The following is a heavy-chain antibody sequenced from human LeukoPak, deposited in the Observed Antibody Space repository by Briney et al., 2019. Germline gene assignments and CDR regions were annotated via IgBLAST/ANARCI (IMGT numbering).Heavy chain of an antibody. V-gene: IGHV3-74*01. CDR2: IKSDGST. CDR1: GFTFSSYW. CDR3: ARAPSEIGGYYPEYFRH. J-gene: IGHJ1*01. Sequence: GGSLRLSCAASGFTFSSYWMHWVRQAPGKRLVWVSRIKSDGSTRYADSVKGRFTISRDNAKNTVSLHMNSLRAEDTGVYYCARAPSEIGGYYPEYFRHWGQGTLVTVSP. D-gene: IGHD3-22*01.